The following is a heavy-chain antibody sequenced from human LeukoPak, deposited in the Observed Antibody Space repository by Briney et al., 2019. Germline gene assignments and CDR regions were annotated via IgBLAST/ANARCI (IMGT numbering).Heavy chain of an antibody. J-gene: IGHJ4*02. CDR3: ARGSLYSSGYHYPRLLDY. CDR2: IHYSGST. V-gene: IGHV4-39*01. D-gene: IGHD3-22*01. CDR1: GGSISSSSYY. Sequence: KPSETLSLTCTVSGGSISSSSYYWGWIRQPPGEGLKWIGSIHYSGSTYYNPSLKSRVTISVDTSKNQFSLKLSSVTAADTAVYYCARGSLYSSGYHYPRLLDYWGQGTLVTVSS.